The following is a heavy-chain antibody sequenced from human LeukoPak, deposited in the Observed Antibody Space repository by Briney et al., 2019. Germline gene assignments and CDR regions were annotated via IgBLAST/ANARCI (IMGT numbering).Heavy chain of an antibody. Sequence: PGGSLRLYCAASGFTFSSYAMSWVRQAPGKGLEWVSAISGSGGSTYYADSVKGRFTISRDNSKNTLYLQMNSLRAEDTAVYYCAKGLSTSCYGGVDYWGQGTLVTVSS. CDR3: AKGLSTSCYGGVDY. D-gene: IGHD2-2*01. CDR2: ISGSGGST. J-gene: IGHJ4*02. V-gene: IGHV3-23*01. CDR1: GFTFSSYA.